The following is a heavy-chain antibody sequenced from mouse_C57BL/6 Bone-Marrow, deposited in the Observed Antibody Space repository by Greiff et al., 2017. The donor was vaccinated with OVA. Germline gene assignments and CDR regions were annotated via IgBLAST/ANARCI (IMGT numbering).Heavy chain of an antibody. Sequence: EVKLMESGGGLVKPGGSLKLSCAASGFTFSSYAMSWVRQTPEKRLEWVATISDGGSYTYYPDNVKGRFTISRDNAKNNLYLQMSHLTSEDTAMYYCARGLSYDYIDYWGQGTTLTVSS. CDR2: ISDGGSYT. CDR1: GFTFSSYA. J-gene: IGHJ2*01. D-gene: IGHD2-4*01. V-gene: IGHV5-4*03. CDR3: ARGLSYDYIDY.